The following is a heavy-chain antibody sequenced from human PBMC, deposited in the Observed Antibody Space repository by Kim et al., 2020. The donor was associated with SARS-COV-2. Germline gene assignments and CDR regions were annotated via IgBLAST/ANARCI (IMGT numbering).Heavy chain of an antibody. CDR1: GFTFSTYW. Sequence: GGSLRLSCAASGFTFSTYWMHWVRQAPGKGLVWVSRISTDGSGTSYADSVKGRFTISRDNAKNTLYLQMNSLRDEDTAVNYCAGGYSSGWIPDYSGQGT. J-gene: IGHJ4*02. D-gene: IGHD6-19*01. V-gene: IGHV3-74*01. CDR2: ISTDGSGT. CDR3: AGGYSSGWIPDY.